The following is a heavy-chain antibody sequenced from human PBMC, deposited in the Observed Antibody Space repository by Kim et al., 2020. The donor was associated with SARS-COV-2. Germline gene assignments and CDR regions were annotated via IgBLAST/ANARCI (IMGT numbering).Heavy chain of an antibody. V-gene: IGHV3-30-3*01. CDR2: ISYDGSNK. J-gene: IGHJ4*02. Sequence: GGSLRLSCAASGFTFSSYAMHWVRQAPGKGLEWVAVISYDGSNKYYADSVKGRFTISRDNSKNTLYLQMNSLRAEDTAVYYCARDELKKKQWLVPGAGYFDYWGQGTLVTVSS. CDR1: GFTFSSYA. D-gene: IGHD6-19*01. CDR3: ARDELKKKQWLVPGAGYFDY.